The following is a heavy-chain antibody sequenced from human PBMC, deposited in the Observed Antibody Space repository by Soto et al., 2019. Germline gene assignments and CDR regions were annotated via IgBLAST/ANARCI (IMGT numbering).Heavy chain of an antibody. Sequence: QITLKESGPTLVKPTQTLTLTCTFSGFSLSTTGVGVSWIRQPPGKALEWLALIYWDDVKRYSPSLKSRLTITKDPSKNPVVLTMTDMDPVDTATYYCAHAYSSSWSLDYWGQGTLVTVSS. CDR1: GFSLSTTGVG. D-gene: IGHD6-13*01. J-gene: IGHJ4*02. V-gene: IGHV2-5*02. CDR2: IYWDDVK. CDR3: AHAYSSSWSLDY.